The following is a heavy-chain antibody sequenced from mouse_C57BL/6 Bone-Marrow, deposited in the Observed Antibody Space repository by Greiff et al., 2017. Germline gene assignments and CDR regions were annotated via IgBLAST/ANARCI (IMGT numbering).Heavy chain of an antibody. Sequence: EVQLQESGAELVRPGASVKLSCTASGFNIKDAYMHWVKQRPEPGLEWIGWIHPENGDTEYASKFQGKATITADTSSNTAYLQLSSLTSEDTAVYYCTYDYGRSGWYFDVWGTGTTVTVSS. CDR3: TYDYGRSGWYFDV. D-gene: IGHD1-1*01. V-gene: IGHV14-4*01. J-gene: IGHJ1*03. CDR2: IHPENGDT. CDR1: GFNIKDAY.